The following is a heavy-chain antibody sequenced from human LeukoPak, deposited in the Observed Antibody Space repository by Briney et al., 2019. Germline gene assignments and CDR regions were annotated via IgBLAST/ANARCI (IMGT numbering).Heavy chain of an antibody. Sequence: GGSLRLSCAASGFTFSSYWMHWVRQAPGKGLVWVSRINSDECSTSYADSVKGRFTISRDNAKSTLYLRMNSLRAEDTAVYYCARGSREIAPYYFDYWGQGTLVTVSS. J-gene: IGHJ4*02. V-gene: IGHV3-74*01. D-gene: IGHD1-26*01. CDR2: INSDECST. CDR1: GFTFSSYW. CDR3: ARGSREIAPYYFDY.